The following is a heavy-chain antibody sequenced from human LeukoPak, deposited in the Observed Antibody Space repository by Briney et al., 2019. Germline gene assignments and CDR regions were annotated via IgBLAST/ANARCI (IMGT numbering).Heavy chain of an antibody. D-gene: IGHD6-6*01. V-gene: IGHV7-4-1*02. CDR1: GYTSTSYA. CDR2: INTNTGNP. J-gene: IGHJ4*02. Sequence: ASVKVSCKASGYTSTSYAMNWVRQAPGQGLEWMGWINTNTGNPTYAQGFTGRFVFSLDTSVSTAYLQISSLKAEDTAVYYCARDYRIAARWWGIDYWGQGTLVTVSS. CDR3: ARDYRIAARWWGIDY.